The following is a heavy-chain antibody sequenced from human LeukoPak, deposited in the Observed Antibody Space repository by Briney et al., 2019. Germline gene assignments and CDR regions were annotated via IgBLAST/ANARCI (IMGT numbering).Heavy chain of an antibody. D-gene: IGHD4-11*01. CDR1: GYSFTSYW. J-gene: IGHJ6*02. CDR2: IYPGDSDT. Sequence: GESLKISCKGSGYSFTSYWIGWVRQMPGKGLEWMGIIYPGDSDTRYSPSFQGQVTISADESISTAYLQWSSLKASDTAMYYCARGTTVTSTPYYYYGMDVWGQGTTVTVSS. V-gene: IGHV5-51*01. CDR3: ARGTTVTSTPYYYYGMDV.